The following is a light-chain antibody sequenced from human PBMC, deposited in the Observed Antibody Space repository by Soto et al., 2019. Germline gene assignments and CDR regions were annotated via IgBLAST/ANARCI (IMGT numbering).Light chain of an antibody. CDR2: GAS. CDR1: QSISTK. J-gene: IGKJ4*01. Sequence: IVLTQSPDTLSVSPGERATLSCLASQSISTKLTWYQQKPGQAPRLLIYGASTRATGIPVRFSGSGSGTEFTLTITSLQFEDFAVYYCQEYNDWRPITFGGGTKVDI. CDR3: QEYNDWRPIT. V-gene: IGKV3-15*01.